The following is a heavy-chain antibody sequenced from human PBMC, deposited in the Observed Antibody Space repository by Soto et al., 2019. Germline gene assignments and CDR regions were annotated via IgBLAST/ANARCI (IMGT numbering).Heavy chain of an antibody. Sequence: QLQLQESGPGVVKASETLSLTCTVSGDSISRSSHYWSWIRQPPGKGLEWIGSVYYSGTTYYNPSLRSRVTITGETSKSQFSLRLNSVTAADTAVYYCARHGLGYCSGGSCYPDAFDVWGQGTMVSVSS. CDR1: GDSISRSSHY. CDR3: ARHGLGYCSGGSCYPDAFDV. CDR2: VYYSGTT. V-gene: IGHV4-39*01. D-gene: IGHD2-15*01. J-gene: IGHJ3*01.